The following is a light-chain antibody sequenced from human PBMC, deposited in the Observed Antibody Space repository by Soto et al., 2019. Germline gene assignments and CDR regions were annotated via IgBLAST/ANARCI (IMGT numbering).Light chain of an antibody. V-gene: IGKV3-20*01. Sequence: EIVLTQSPDTLSLSPGERATLSCRASQSISNTSLAWYLQKPGQAPRLLIYGASNRATDIPDRFSGSGSGTDFTLTISRLEPEAFAVYYCQQYGSSPPKYTFGQGTKLEIK. CDR3: QQYGSSPPKYT. CDR2: GAS. J-gene: IGKJ2*01. CDR1: QSISNTS.